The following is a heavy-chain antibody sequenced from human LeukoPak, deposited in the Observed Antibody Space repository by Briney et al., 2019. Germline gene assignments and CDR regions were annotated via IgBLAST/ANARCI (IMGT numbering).Heavy chain of an antibody. CDR1: GFTFSNSP. CDR3: ARDAIGEYCSGGSCSYYYYGMDV. CDR2: IYSGGST. D-gene: IGHD2-15*01. J-gene: IGHJ6*02. V-gene: IGHV3-53*01. Sequence: PGGSLRLSCAASGFTFSNSPMHWVRQAPGKGLEWVSVIYSGGSTYYADSVKGRFTISRDNSKNTLYLQMNSLRAEDTAVYYCARDAIGEYCSGGSCSYYYYGMDVWGQGTTVTVSS.